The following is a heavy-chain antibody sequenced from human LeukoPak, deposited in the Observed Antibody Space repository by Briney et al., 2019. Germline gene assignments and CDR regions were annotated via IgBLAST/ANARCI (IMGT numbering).Heavy chain of an antibody. CDR2: IQFDGDNK. CDR3: AKRWDTTWPYFDF. CDR1: GFTLSRYA. J-gene: IGHJ4*02. D-gene: IGHD1-26*01. Sequence: QPGGSLRPSCVASGFTLSRYAMHWVRQAPGKGLEWVAFIQFDGDNKYYADSVKGRFTISRDNSQNTLYLQMNSLTVEDTAVYYCAKRWDTTWPYFDFWGQGTLVSVSS. V-gene: IGHV3-30*02.